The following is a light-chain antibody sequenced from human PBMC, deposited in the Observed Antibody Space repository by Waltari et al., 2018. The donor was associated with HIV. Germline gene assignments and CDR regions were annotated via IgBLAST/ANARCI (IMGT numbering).Light chain of an antibody. CDR3: QSADRSGSHVV. V-gene: IGLV3-25*03. CDR2: KDR. CDR1: ALPNRY. J-gene: IGLJ2*01. Sequence: SYELTQPPSMSVSPGQTARITCFGDALPNRYAYWYHQRPGQAPVLVIYKDRERPSGIPERFSGSNSGTTVTLIISGVQPEDEADYYCQSADRSGSHVVFGGGTKVTV.